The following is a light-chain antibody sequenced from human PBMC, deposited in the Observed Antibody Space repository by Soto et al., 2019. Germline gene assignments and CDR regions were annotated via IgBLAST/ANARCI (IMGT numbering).Light chain of an antibody. CDR3: QQYGSPPIT. J-gene: IGKJ5*01. CDR1: QSVSSTY. Sequence: EVVLTQSPATLSLSPGERATLSCRASQSVSSTYLAWYQQQPGQAPRLLMSGTSNRATGTPDRFSGRGSGTDCTLTISRLEPEDFAVYYCQQYGSPPITFGQGTRLEIK. V-gene: IGKV3-20*01. CDR2: GTS.